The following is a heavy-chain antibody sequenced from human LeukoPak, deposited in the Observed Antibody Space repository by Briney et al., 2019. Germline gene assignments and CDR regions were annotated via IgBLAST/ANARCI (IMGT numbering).Heavy chain of an antibody. D-gene: IGHD5-12*01. CDR2: INPSGGST. CDR3: ARGGYSGYDYAFDI. J-gene: IGHJ3*02. Sequence: GASVTVSCTASEYTFTSYYMHWVRQAPGQGLEWMGIINPSGGSTSYTQMFQGRVTMTRDTSTSTVYMELSSLRSEDTAVYYCARGGYSGYDYAFDIWGLGTMVTVSS. V-gene: IGHV1-46*01. CDR1: EYTFTSYY.